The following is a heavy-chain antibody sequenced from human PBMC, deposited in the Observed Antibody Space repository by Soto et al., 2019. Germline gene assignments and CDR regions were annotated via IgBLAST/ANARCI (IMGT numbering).Heavy chain of an antibody. CDR3: ASTAYCGGDCYSGTYYYGMDV. CDR1: GYTFTGYY. V-gene: IGHV1-2*04. D-gene: IGHD2-21*02. J-gene: IGHJ6*02. Sequence: ASVKVSCKASGYTFTGYYMHWVRQAPGQGLEWMGWINPNSGGTNYAQKFQGWVTMTRDTSISTAYMELSSLRSEDTAVYYCASTAYCGGDCYSGTYYYGMDVWGQGTTVTVSS. CDR2: INPNSGGT.